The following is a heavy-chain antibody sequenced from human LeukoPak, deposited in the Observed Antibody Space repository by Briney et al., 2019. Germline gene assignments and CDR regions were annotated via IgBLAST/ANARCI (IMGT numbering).Heavy chain of an antibody. CDR1: GFTFEDYA. J-gene: IGHJ4*02. CDR2: ISGDGGST. V-gene: IGHV3-43*02. D-gene: IGHD3-10*01. CDR3: ARAAGNVLLWFGEWDY. Sequence: PGGSLRLSCAASGFTFEDYAMHWVRQAPGKGLDWVSVISGDGGSTYYADSVKGRFTISRDNAKNSLYLQMNSLRAGDTAVYYCARAAGNVLLWFGEWDYWGQGTLVTVSS.